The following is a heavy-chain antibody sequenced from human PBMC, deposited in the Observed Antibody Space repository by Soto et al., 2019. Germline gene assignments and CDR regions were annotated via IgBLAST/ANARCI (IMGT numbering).Heavy chain of an antibody. CDR1: GFTFSSYS. J-gene: IGHJ6*04. D-gene: IGHD6-13*01. Sequence: PGGSLRLSCAASGFTFSSYSMNWVRQAPGKGLEWVSSISSSSSYIYYADSVKGRSTISRDNAKNSLYLQMNSLRAEDTAVYYCARDFSSSWGPMDVWGKGTTVTVSS. CDR2: ISSSSSYI. CDR3: ARDFSSSWGPMDV. V-gene: IGHV3-21*01.